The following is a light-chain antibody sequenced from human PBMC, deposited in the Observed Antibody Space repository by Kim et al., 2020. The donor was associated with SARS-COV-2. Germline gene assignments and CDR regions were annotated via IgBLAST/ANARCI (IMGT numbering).Light chain of an antibody. V-gene: IGLV2-14*01. Sequence: QSALTQPASVSGSPGQSITIPCTGTSGDVGGYDYVAWYQQDPGKAPKLMIYDVSKRPSRVPDRFSGSKSGNTASLTISGLQADDEAFYYCYSYTSGHTSVFGGGTQLTVL. J-gene: IGLJ3*02. CDR3: YSYTSGHTSV. CDR2: DVS. CDR1: SGDVGGYDY.